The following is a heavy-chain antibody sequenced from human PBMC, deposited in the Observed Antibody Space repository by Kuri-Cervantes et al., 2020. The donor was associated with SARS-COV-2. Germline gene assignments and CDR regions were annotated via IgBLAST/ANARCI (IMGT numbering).Heavy chain of an antibody. V-gene: IGHV4-4*07. J-gene: IGHJ4*02. D-gene: IGHD5-18*01. Sequence: SETLSLTCTVSGGSISSHYWSWIRQPAGKGLEWIGRIYTSGSTNYNPSLKSRVTMSVDTSKNQFSLKLSSVTAADTAVYYCARVPGGYSYGPFDYWGQGTLVTVSS. CDR1: GGSISSHY. CDR3: ARVPGGYSYGPFDY. CDR2: IYTSGST.